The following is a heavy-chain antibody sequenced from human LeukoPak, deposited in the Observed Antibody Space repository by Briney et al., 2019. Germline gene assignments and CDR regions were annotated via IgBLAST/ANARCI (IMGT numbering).Heavy chain of an antibody. V-gene: IGHV3-21*01. CDR2: ISSSSSYI. CDR3: ARGRPYSSSWYGGDFDY. D-gene: IGHD6-13*01. J-gene: IGHJ4*02. Sequence: GGSLRLSCAASGFTFSSYSMNWVRQAPGKGLEWVSSISSSSSYIYYADSVKGRFTISRDNAKNSLYLQMNSLGAEDTAVYYCARGRPYSSSWYGGDFDYWGQGTLVTVSS. CDR1: GFTFSSYS.